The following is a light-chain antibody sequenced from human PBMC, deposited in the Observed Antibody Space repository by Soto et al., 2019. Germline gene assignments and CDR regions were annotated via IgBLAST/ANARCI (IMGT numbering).Light chain of an antibody. CDR2: DAS. Sequence: DIQMTQSPSSLYASVGDRVTITCQASQDISNYLNWYQQKPGKAPKLLIYDASNLETGVPSRFSGSASGTYFTFTISILQPEDIATYYCQQYDNLPYTFGQGTKLEIK. CDR1: QDISNY. V-gene: IGKV1-33*01. J-gene: IGKJ2*01. CDR3: QQYDNLPYT.